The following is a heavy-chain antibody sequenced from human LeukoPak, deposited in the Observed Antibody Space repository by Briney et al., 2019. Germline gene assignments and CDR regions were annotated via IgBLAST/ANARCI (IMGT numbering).Heavy chain of an antibody. Sequence: GGSLRLSCAASGFTFSSYAMSWVRQAPGKGLEWVSAISGSGGSTYYADSVKGRFTISRDNSKNTLYLQMNSLRAEDTAVYYCAKDRLKRLLTRDYFDYWGQGTLVTVSS. D-gene: IGHD1-1*01. V-gene: IGHV3-23*01. CDR3: AKDRLKRLLTRDYFDY. CDR1: GFTFSSYA. J-gene: IGHJ4*02. CDR2: ISGSGGST.